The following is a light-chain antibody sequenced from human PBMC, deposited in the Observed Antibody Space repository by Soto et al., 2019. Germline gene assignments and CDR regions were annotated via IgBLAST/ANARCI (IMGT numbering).Light chain of an antibody. V-gene: IGLV2-11*01. J-gene: IGLJ1*01. CDR1: SSDVGYYNY. CDR3: CSYAGSFSYV. Sequence: QSALAQPRSVSGSPGQSVTISCTGTSSDVGYYNYVSWYQHHPGKAPKLVIYDVSKRPSGVPDRFSGSKSGNTASLTTSGLQAEVEADYYCCSYAGSFSYVFGTGTKVTVL. CDR2: DVS.